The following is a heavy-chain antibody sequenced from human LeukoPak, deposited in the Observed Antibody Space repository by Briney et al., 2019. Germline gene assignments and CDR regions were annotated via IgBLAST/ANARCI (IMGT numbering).Heavy chain of an antibody. J-gene: IGHJ5*02. CDR3: ARALPHRRLMDTTMNQHWFDP. CDR2: INPSGGNT. Sequence: ASVKVSCKASGYTFTSYYMHWVGQPPGQGLEWMGIINPSGGNTNYAQKFQGRVTMTRDMSTSTVYMDLSSLRSEDTAMYYCARALPHRRLMDTTMNQHWFDPWGQGTLVTVSS. CDR1: GYTFTSYY. D-gene: IGHD5-18*01. V-gene: IGHV1-46*01.